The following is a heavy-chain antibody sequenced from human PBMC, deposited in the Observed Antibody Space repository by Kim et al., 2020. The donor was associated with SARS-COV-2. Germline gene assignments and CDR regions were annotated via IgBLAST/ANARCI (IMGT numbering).Heavy chain of an antibody. J-gene: IGHJ4*02. V-gene: IGHV3-15*01. CDR3: KGPGWGSSKTHYFDY. CDR2: IKSKTDGGTT. Sequence: GGSLRLSCAASGFTFSNAWMSWVRQAPGKGLEWVGRIKSKTDGGTTDYAAPVKGRFTISRDDSKNTLYLQMNSLKTEDTAVYYCKGPGWGSSKTHYFDYWGQGTLVTVSS. D-gene: IGHD3-16*01. CDR1: GFTFSNAW.